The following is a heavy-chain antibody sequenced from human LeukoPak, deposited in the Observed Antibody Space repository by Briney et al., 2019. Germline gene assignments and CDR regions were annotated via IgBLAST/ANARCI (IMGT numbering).Heavy chain of an antibody. CDR2: INHSGST. Sequence: NPSETLSLTYAVYGGSFSGYYWSWIRQPPGKGLEWIGEINHSGSTNYNPSLKSRVTISVDTSKNQFSLKLSSVSAADTAVYYCASAMIGVPDDAFDTWGQGTMVTVSS. V-gene: IGHV4-34*01. CDR3: ASAMIGVPDDAFDT. J-gene: IGHJ3*02. D-gene: IGHD3-22*01. CDR1: GGSFSGYY.